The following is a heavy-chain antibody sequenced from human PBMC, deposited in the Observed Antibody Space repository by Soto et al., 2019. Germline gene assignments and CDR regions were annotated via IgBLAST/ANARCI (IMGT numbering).Heavy chain of an antibody. J-gene: IGHJ4*03. CDR1: GYSFTTYA. Sequence: GASVKVSCKASGYSFTTYAIHWVRQAPGQRLEWMGWINVGNGVTTYSQKFQGRVSITRDTSASTAYMELSSLRSEDTAVYYCARVGQWLFDYWGQGTMVTVSS. V-gene: IGHV1-3*01. CDR3: ARVGQWLFDY. D-gene: IGHD6-19*01. CDR2: INVGNGVT.